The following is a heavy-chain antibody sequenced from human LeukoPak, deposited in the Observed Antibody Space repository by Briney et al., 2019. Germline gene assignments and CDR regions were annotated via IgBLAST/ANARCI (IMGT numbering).Heavy chain of an antibody. D-gene: IGHD3-9*01. CDR2: IYYSGST. CDR1: GGSISSSSYY. J-gene: IGHJ6*03. Sequence: PSETLSLTCTVSGGSISSSSYYWGWIRQPPGKGLEWIGSIYYSGSTYYNPSLKSRVTISVDTSKNQFSLKLSSVTAADTAVYYCARSTRRHYDILTGYYSGYYYYYMDVWGKGTTVTISS. V-gene: IGHV4-39*07. CDR3: ARSTRRHYDILTGYYSGYYYYYMDV.